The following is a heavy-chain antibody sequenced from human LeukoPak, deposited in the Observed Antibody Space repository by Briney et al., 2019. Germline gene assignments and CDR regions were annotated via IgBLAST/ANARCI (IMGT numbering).Heavy chain of an antibody. CDR2: INAGNGNT. CDR1: GYTFTSYA. D-gene: IGHD3-10*01. CDR3: ARDRGTMVRDSLPPRNNWFDP. Sequence: ASVKVSCKASGYTFTSYAMHWVRQAPGQRLGWMGWINAGNGNTKYSQKFQGRVTITRDTSASTAYMELSSLRSDDTAVYYCARDRGTMVRDSLPPRNNWFDPWGQGTLVTVSS. J-gene: IGHJ5*02. V-gene: IGHV1-3*01.